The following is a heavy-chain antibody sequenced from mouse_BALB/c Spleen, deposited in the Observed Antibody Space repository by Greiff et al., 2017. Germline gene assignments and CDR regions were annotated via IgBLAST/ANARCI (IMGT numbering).Heavy chain of an antibody. V-gene: IGHV5-6-5*01. D-gene: IGHD1-2*01. CDR2: ISSGGST. Sequence: EVKVVESGGGLVKPGGSLKLSCAASGFTFSSYAMSWVRQTPEQRLEWVASISSGGSTYYPDSVKGRFTISRDNARNILYLQMSSLRSEDTAMYYCARETTATRDYFDYWGQGTTLTVAS. J-gene: IGHJ2*01. CDR3: ARETTATRDYFDY. CDR1: GFTFSSYA.